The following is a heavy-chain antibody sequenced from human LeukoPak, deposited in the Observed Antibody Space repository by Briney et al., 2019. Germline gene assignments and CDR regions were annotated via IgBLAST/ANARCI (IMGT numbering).Heavy chain of an antibody. CDR3: ARDYDILTGYSSYYYYGVDV. CDR2: ISSSGSTI. V-gene: IGHV3-48*03. J-gene: IGHJ6*04. CDR1: GFTFSSYE. Sequence: GGSLRLSCAASGFTFSSYEMNWVRQAPGKGLEWVSYISSSGSTIYYADSVKGRFTISRDNAKNSLYLQMNSLRAEDTAVYYCARDYDILTGYSSYYYYGVDVWGKGTTVTVSS. D-gene: IGHD3-9*01.